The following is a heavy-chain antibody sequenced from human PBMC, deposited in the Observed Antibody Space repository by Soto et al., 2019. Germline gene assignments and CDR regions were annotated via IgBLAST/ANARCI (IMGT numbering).Heavy chain of an antibody. CDR1: GGSISSGGYS. J-gene: IGHJ3*02. D-gene: IGHD2-21*02. CDR2: IYQSGST. Sequence: QLQLQESGSGLVKASQTLSLTCAVSGGSISSGGYSWSWIRQPPGKGLEWTGYIYQSGSTYYNPSLKSRVTISVDRSKSQVSGNLSSVTAADTAVYYCAREVVTGTDAFDIWGQGTMVTVSS. V-gene: IGHV4-30-2*01. CDR3: AREVVTGTDAFDI.